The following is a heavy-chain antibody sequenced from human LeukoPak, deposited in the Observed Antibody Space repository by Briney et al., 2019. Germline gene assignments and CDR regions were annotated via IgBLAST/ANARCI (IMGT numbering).Heavy chain of an antibody. CDR2: INHSGST. V-gene: IGHV4-34*01. CDR3: ARRKAALSRALYWFDP. CDR1: GGSFSGYY. J-gene: IGHJ5*02. Sequence: SETLSLTCAVYGGSFSGYYWSWIRQPPGKGLEWIGEINHSGSTNYNPSLKSRVTISVDTSKNQFSLKLSSVTAADTAVYYCARRKAALSRALYWFDPWGQGTLVTVSS. D-gene: IGHD6-6*01.